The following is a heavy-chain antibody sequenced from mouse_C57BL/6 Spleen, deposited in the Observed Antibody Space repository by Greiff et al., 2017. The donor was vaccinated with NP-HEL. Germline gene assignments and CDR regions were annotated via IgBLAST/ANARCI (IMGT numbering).Heavy chain of an antibody. CDR1: GYTFTSYG. Sequence: VQLQQSGAELARPGASVKLSCKASGYTFTSYGISWVKQRTGQGLEWIGEIYPRSGNTYYNEKFKGKATLTADKSSSTAYMELRSLTSEDSAFYFCAREGGETWFAYWGQGTLVTVSA. V-gene: IGHV1-81*01. CDR2: IYPRSGNT. CDR3: AREGGETWFAY. J-gene: IGHJ3*01.